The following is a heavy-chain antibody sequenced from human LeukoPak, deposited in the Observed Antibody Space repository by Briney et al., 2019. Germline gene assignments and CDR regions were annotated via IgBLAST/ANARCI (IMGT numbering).Heavy chain of an antibody. CDR2: ISYDGINK. CDR1: GFPFSSYG. D-gene: IGHD3-22*01. CDR3: AKGTGSGYYHPFDY. V-gene: IGHV3-30*18. Sequence: GGSLRLSCAASGFPFSSYGIHWVRQAPGKGRGWGAVISYDGINKYYADSVKGRFTISRDNSKNTLYLQMNSLRAEDTAVYYCAKGTGSGYYHPFDYWGQGTLVTVSS. J-gene: IGHJ4*02.